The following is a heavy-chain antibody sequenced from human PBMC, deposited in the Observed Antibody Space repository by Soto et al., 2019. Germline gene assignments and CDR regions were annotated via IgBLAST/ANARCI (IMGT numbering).Heavy chain of an antibody. D-gene: IGHD3-22*01. V-gene: IGHV4-61*08. J-gene: IGHJ3*02. Sequence: SGTLALTCAFSGGSISSGESYWCGIRQPAGKGLEWIGYIYYSGSTNYHPSLKSRVTISVDTSKNQFSLKLSSVTAADTAVYYCARRGVDSSGYYEALDAFDIWGQGTMVTVSS. CDR3: ARRGVDSSGYYEALDAFDI. CDR1: GGSISSGESY. CDR2: IYYSGST.